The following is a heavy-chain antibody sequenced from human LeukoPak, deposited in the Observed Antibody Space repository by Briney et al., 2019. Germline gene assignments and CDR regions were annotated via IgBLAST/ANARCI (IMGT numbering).Heavy chain of an antibody. D-gene: IGHD5-24*01. CDR1: GFTLSDDW. CDR2: ININGGRT. V-gene: IGHV3-74*01. Sequence: QPGESLTLSCAASGFTLSDDWVHWVRQAPGKGLVWVSRININGGRTDYADSVKGRFTISRDNAKNTVSLQMNSLRAEDTAVYYCARSFSGSREYWGQGTRVTVSS. CDR3: ARSFSGSREY. J-gene: IGHJ4*02.